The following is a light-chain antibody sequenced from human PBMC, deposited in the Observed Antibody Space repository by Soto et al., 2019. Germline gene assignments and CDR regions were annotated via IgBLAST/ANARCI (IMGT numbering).Light chain of an antibody. Sequence: EIVLTQSPATLSFSPSAGGTLXSRASQSVSRHLAWYQQKPGQAPRLLIYGASTRATGVPDRFSGGGSGTDFTLTISRLEPEDFAVYYCQHFVNSLTWTFGQGTKVDIK. CDR2: GAS. CDR3: QHFVNSLTWT. J-gene: IGKJ1*01. CDR1: QSVSRH. V-gene: IGKV3-20*01.